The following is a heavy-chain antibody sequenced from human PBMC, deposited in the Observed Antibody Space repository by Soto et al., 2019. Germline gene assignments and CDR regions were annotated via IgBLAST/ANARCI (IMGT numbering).Heavy chain of an antibody. CDR3: AREGYSSSGYMNHWFDH. Sequence: SETLSLTCTVSGGSISSGGYYWSWIRQHPGKGLEWIGYIYYSGSTYYNPSLKSRVTISVDTSKNQFSLKLSSVTAADTAVYYCAREGYSSSGYMNHWFDHWGQGTLVTVSS. CDR1: GGSISSGGYY. D-gene: IGHD6-13*01. J-gene: IGHJ5*02. CDR2: IYYSGST. V-gene: IGHV4-31*03.